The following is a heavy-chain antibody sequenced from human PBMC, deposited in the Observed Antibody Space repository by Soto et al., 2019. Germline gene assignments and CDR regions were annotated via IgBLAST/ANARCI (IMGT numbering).Heavy chain of an antibody. Sequence: VSRKVYCKAGVYTLSSNAMRLVRKDPGQRLEWMGWINAGNGNTKYSQKFQGRVTITRDTSASTAYMDLSSLRSEDTALYYCPRDLTTMYGRYVLNYWGQRPLGTRYS. CDR3: PRDLTTMYGRYVLNY. D-gene: IGHD3-10*02. J-gene: IGHJ4*02. CDR1: VYTLSSNA. V-gene: IGHV1-3*01. CDR2: INAGNGNT.